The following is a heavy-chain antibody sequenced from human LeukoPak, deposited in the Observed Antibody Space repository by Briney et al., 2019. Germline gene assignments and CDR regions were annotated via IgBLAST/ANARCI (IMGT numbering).Heavy chain of an antibody. D-gene: IGHD2-2*01. CDR3: ARVLIASCCFDP. CDR1: GGSISSGGYY. V-gene: IGHV4-31*03. J-gene: IGHJ5*02. Sequence: SQTLSLTCTVSGGSISSGGYYWSWIRQHPGKGLEWIGYIYYSGSTYYNPSLKSRVTISVDTSKNQFSLKLSSVTAADTAAYYCARVLIASCCFDPWGQGTLVTVSS. CDR2: IYYSGST.